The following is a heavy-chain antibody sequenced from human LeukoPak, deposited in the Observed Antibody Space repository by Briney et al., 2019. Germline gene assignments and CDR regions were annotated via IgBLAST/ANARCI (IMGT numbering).Heavy chain of an antibody. D-gene: IGHD2-15*01. Sequence: GGSLRLSCAASGXTFGSFSMTWVRQAPGKGLKWVSTISSSGSGTYIYYADSVKGRFTISRDNAKNSLYLQMNSLRAEDTAVYYCARDPGRSGGSCYSDYWGQGTLVTVSS. CDR1: GXTFGSFS. CDR2: ISSSGSGTYI. CDR3: ARDPGRSGGSCYSDY. V-gene: IGHV3-21*01. J-gene: IGHJ4*02.